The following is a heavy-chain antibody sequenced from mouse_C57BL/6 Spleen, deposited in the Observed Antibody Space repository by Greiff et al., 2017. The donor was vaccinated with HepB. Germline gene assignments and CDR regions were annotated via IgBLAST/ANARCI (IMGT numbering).Heavy chain of an antibody. J-gene: IGHJ4*01. CDR1: GFTFSSYA. Sequence: EVQLVESGGGLVKPGGSLKLSCAASGFTFSSYAMSWVRQTPEKRLEWVATISDGGSYTYYPDNVKGRFTISRDNAKNNLYLQMSHLKSEDTAMYYCARDEYSYYAMDYWGQGTSVTVSS. V-gene: IGHV5-4*01. CDR3: ARDEYSYYAMDY. D-gene: IGHD5-1*01. CDR2: ISDGGSYT.